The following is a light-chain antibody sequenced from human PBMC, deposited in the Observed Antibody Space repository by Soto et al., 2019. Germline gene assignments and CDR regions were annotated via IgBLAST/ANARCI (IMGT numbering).Light chain of an antibody. V-gene: IGKV1-27*01. J-gene: IGKJ5*01. CDR1: QDISDY. Sequence: DIQMTQSPSSLSASVGDRVTITCRASQDISDYLAWYQQKPGKVPKLLIYSASTLQSGVPSRFSGSGSGTDFTLTISSLQPEDVATYYCQKFNTAPLNFGQGTRLEIK. CDR3: QKFNTAPLN. CDR2: SAS.